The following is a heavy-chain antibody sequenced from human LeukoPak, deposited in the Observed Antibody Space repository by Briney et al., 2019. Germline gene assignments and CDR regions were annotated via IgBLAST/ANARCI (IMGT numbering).Heavy chain of an antibody. V-gene: IGHV3-7*01. CDR2: INQNGSAT. D-gene: IGHD2-8*02. Sequence: GGSLRLSCAASGFTFSIYWMSWVRQAPGKGLEWVANINQNGSATYYVDSVKGRFTISRDNAKNTLFLQMNSLRAEDTAVFYCVRAGGPHTVDVWGQGTTVTVSS. J-gene: IGHJ6*02. CDR3: VRAGGPHTVDV. CDR1: GFTFSIYW.